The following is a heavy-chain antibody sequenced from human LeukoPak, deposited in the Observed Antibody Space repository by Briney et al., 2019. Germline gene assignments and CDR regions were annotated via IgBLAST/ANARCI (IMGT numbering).Heavy chain of an antibody. CDR2: ISSSSSYI. CDR3: ARAITYYYDSSGYYFDY. V-gene: IGHV3-21*01. Sequence: GGSLRLSCAASGFTFSSYSMNWVRQAPGKGLEWVSSISSSSSYIYYADSVKGRFTISRDNAKNSLYLQMNSLRAEDTAVYYCARAITYYYDSSGYYFDYWGQGTLATVSS. D-gene: IGHD3-22*01. J-gene: IGHJ4*02. CDR1: GFTFSSYS.